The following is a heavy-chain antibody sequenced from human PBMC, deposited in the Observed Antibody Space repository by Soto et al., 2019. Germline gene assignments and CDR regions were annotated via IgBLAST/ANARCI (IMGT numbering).Heavy chain of an antibody. J-gene: IGHJ5*02. D-gene: IGHD2-2*01. V-gene: IGHV4-30-4*01. Sequence: PSETLSLTCTVSDDSFRGAEYYWSWIRQPVGKGPEWIGDTYYNGDTKYNTALRSRVTMSEDTSKNQFSLQLSSVTAADTAVYYCAAGSCSSSGCYWFDPWGQGTLVTVSS. CDR3: AAGSCSSSGCYWFDP. CDR2: TYYNGDT. CDR1: DDSFRGAEYY.